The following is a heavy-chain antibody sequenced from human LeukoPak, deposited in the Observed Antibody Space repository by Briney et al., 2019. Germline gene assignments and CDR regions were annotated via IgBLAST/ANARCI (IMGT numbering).Heavy chain of an antibody. D-gene: IGHD6-19*01. Sequence: ASVKVSCKASGGTFSSYAISWVRQAPGQGLEWMGGIIPIFGTANYAQKFQGRVTITADESTSTAYMELSSLRSEDTAVYYCARDGVAVAGTDYYGMDVWGQGTTVTVSS. CDR3: ARDGVAVAGTDYYGMDV. CDR1: GGTFSSYA. J-gene: IGHJ6*02. CDR2: IIPIFGTA. V-gene: IGHV1-69*13.